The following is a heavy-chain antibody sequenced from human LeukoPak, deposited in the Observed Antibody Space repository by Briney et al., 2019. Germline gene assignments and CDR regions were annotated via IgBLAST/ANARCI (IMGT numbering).Heavy chain of an antibody. CDR1: GYSISSGYY. CDR2: IYHSGST. Sequence: SETLSLTCAVSGYSISSGYYWGWIRPPPGKGLEWIGSIYHSGSTYYNPSLKSRVTISVDTSKNQFSLKLSSVTAADTAVYYCARIGCSGGSCYFDGWGQGTLVTVSS. V-gene: IGHV4-38-2*01. J-gene: IGHJ4*02. CDR3: ARIGCSGGSCYFDG. D-gene: IGHD2-15*01.